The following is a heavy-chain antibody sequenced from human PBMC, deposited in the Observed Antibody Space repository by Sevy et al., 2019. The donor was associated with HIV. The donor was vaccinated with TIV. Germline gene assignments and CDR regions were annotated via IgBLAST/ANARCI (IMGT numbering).Heavy chain of an antibody. Sequence: GGSLRLSCAASGFTFTYYAMNWVRQAPGKGLEWGSGVSGSGGSTYYADSVKGRFTISRDNSKNTLHLQMSSLRDEDTAVYYCAKESGTIVPASYFDFWGQGTLVTVSS. CDR2: VSGSGGST. D-gene: IGHD2-2*01. J-gene: IGHJ4*02. CDR1: GFTFTYYA. V-gene: IGHV3-23*01. CDR3: AKESGTIVPASYFDF.